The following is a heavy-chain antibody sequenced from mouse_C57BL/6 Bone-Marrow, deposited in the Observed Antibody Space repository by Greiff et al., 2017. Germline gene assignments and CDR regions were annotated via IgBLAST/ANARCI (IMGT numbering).Heavy chain of an antibody. J-gene: IGHJ4*01. CDR3: AGADYDVTAMDY. V-gene: IGHV1S132*01. CDR2: IYPGTGST. Sequence: LVESGTELVRPGASVKLSCKTSGYIFTSFWIHWVKQRCGQGLEWIGRIYPGTGSTYYNEKFKGKATVTADKSSSTASMQLSSLKSEDSAVYCCAGADYDVTAMDYWGQGTSVTVSS. D-gene: IGHD2-4*01. CDR1: GYIFTSFW.